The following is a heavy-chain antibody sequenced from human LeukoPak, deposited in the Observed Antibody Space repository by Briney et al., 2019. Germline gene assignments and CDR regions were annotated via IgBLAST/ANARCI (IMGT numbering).Heavy chain of an antibody. J-gene: IGHJ5*02. D-gene: IGHD2-21*02. CDR3: ARDLAVTNWFDP. Sequence: GGSLRVSCVASRFTFDSYWMHWVRQAPGQGLVWVSHINSDGSSKHYADSVKGRFTISRDNAKNTLYLQMNSLRAEDTALYYCARDLAVTNWFDPWCQGNRVLVSS. CDR2: INSDGSSK. V-gene: IGHV3-74*01. CDR1: RFTFDSYW.